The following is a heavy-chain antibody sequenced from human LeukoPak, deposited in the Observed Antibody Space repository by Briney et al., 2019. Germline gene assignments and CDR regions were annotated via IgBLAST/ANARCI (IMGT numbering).Heavy chain of an antibody. CDR1: GFTFSSYG. J-gene: IGHJ3*02. CDR3: AKAIWELLTRGAFDI. D-gene: IGHD1-26*01. CDR2: ISGSGGST. V-gene: IGHV3-23*01. Sequence: GGSLRLSCAASGFTFSSYGMSWVRQAPGKGLEWVSAISGSGGSTYYADSVKGRFTISRDNSKNTLYLQMSSLRAEDTAVYYCAKAIWELLTRGAFDIWGQGTMVTVSS.